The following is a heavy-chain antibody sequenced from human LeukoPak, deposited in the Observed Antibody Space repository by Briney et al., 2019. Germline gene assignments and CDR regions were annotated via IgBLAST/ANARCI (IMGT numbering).Heavy chain of an antibody. Sequence: SETLSLTCTVSGGSISSYYWSWIRQPPGKGLEWIGEINHSGSTNYNPSLKSRVTISVDTSKNQFSLKLSSVTAADTAVYYCARAMVRGVIITNWFDPWGQGTLVTVSS. D-gene: IGHD3-10*01. CDR1: GGSISSYY. CDR3: ARAMVRGVIITNWFDP. V-gene: IGHV4-34*01. CDR2: INHSGST. J-gene: IGHJ5*02.